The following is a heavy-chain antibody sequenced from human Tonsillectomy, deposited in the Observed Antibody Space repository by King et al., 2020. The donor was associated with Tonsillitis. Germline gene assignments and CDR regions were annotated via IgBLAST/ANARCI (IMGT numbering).Heavy chain of an antibody. V-gene: IGHV3-53*01. Sequence: VQLVESGGGFIQPGGSLRLSCAASGFTVSSNYMGWVRQAPGKGLEWVSLIYSGGNTYYADSVTGRFTISRDTSKNTLYLQMNSLRAEDPAVYYCARVAATYSSSSLVCYYNYMDVWGKGTTVTVSS. J-gene: IGHJ6*03. D-gene: IGHD6-6*01. CDR1: GFTVSSNY. CDR3: ARVAATYSSSSLVCYYNYMDV. CDR2: IYSGGNT.